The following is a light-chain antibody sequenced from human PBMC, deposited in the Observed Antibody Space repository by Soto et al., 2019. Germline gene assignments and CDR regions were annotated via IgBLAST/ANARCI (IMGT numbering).Light chain of an antibody. CDR2: KVS. CDR1: QSLVYTYAHTY. J-gene: IGKJ4*01. V-gene: IGKV2-30*01. Sequence: DVAMTQSPPSLTVTLGQPASISCKSSQSLVYTYAHTYLKWFHQRPGQSPRRLIYKVSTRESGVPDSFSGGGSGTDFTLKIDSVEAEDVVVYYCMQGKHWPSTIGGGTTVEIK. CDR3: MQGKHWPST.